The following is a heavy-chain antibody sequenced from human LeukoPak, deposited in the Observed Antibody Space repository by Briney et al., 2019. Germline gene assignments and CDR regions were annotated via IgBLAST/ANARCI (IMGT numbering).Heavy chain of an antibody. J-gene: IGHJ6*03. V-gene: IGHV1-69*06. Sequence: GASVKVSCKASGGTFSNYAISWVRQAPGQGLEWMGGIIPIFGTANYAQKFQGRVTITADKSTSTAYMELSSLRSEDTAVYYCARCGCGCDCHLSRPSYYYYMDVWGKGTTVTVSS. CDR2: IIPIFGTA. D-gene: IGHD2-21*02. CDR3: ARCGCGCDCHLSRPSYYYYMDV. CDR1: GGTFSNYA.